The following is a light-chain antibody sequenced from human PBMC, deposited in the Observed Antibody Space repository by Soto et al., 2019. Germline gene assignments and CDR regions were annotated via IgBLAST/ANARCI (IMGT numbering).Light chain of an antibody. J-gene: IGKJ4*01. CDR1: QSVSSSY. V-gene: IGKV3-20*01. CDR2: NTS. CDR3: QQYGSSLLT. Sequence: ESVLTQSPGTLSLSPGERATLSCRASQSVSSSYLAWYQQKPGQAPRLLIYNTSSRATGIPDRFSGSGSGTDFTLTISRLELEDFAVYYCQQYGSSLLTFGGGTKVEIK.